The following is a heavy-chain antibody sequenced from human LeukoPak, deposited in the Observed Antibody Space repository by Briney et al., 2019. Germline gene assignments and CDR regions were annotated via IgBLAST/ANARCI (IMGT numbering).Heavy chain of an antibody. CDR1: GYSFTSYW. D-gene: IGHD5-12*01. Sequence: GESLKISCKGSGYSFTSYWIGWVRQMPGKGLEWMGIIYPGDSDTRYSPSFQGQVTISADKSISTAYLQWSSLKASDTAMYYCARNNRATDDYYYYYMDGWGKGTTVTVSS. J-gene: IGHJ6*03. CDR2: IYPGDSDT. V-gene: IGHV5-51*01. CDR3: ARNNRATDDYYYYYMDG.